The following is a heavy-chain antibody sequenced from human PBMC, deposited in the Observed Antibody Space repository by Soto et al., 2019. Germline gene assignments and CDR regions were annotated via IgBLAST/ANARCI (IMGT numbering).Heavy chain of an antibody. D-gene: IGHD1-1*01. V-gene: IGHV4-34*01. CDR1: GGSFSGYY. J-gene: IGHJ4*02. CDR3: AREKWNDY. CDR2: INHSGST. Sequence: QVQLQQWGAGLLKPSETLSLTCAVYGGSFSGYYWSWIRQPPGKGLEWIGEINHSGSTNYNPSLKSRVTISVDTSKNQFSLKLSSVTAADTAVYYCAREKWNDYWGQGTLVTVSS.